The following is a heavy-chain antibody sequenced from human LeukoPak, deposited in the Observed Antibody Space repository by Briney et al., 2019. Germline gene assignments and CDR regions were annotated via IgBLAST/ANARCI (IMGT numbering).Heavy chain of an antibody. CDR2: IYYSGST. Sequence: SETLSLTCAVSGGSISSYYWSWIRQPPGKGLEWIGYIYYSGSTNYNPSLKSRVTISVDTSKNQFSLKLSSVTAADTAVYYCARVAAYYYYYMDVWGKGTTVTVSS. J-gene: IGHJ6*03. CDR3: ARVAAYYYYYMDV. V-gene: IGHV4-59*01. D-gene: IGHD6-13*01. CDR1: GGSISSYY.